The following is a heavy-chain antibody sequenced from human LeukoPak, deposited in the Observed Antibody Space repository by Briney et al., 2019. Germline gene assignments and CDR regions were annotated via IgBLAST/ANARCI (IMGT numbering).Heavy chain of an antibody. J-gene: IGHJ5*02. V-gene: IGHV4-59*11. CDR2: VYYSGTI. Sequence: PSETLSLTCTVSGGSISSHYWNWIRQPPGKALEWIGYVYYSGTIKYNPSLESRVTISVDTSKSQFSLKLTSVTAADTAVYYCARGEDFKSSRFDPWGQGTLVTVSS. CDR3: ARGEDFKSSRFDP. D-gene: IGHD1-26*01. CDR1: GGSISSHY.